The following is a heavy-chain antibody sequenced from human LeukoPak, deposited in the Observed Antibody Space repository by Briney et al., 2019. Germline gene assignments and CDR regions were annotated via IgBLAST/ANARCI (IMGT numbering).Heavy chain of an antibody. J-gene: IGHJ3*02. CDR3: ARFPLYCSSTSCYGDAFDI. CDR1: GGSVSSYY. D-gene: IGHD2-2*01. V-gene: IGHV4-59*02. CDR2: LSHSGSS. Sequence: SETLSLTCTVSGGSVSSYYWSWIRRPPGRGLEWIAYLSHSGSSDSNPSLTSRVTTLVDTSKNQFSLKLTSVTAADTAVYYCARFPLYCSSTSCYGDAFDIWGQGTMVTVSS.